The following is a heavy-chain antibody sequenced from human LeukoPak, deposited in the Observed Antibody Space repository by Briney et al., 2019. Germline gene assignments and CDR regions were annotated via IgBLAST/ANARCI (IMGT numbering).Heavy chain of an antibody. Sequence: SETLSLTCAVYGGSFSGYYWSWIRQPPGKGLEWIGEINHSGSTNYNPSLKSRVTISVDTSKNQFSLKLSSVTAADTAVYYCASQGYYDSNGYYHFDYWGQGTLVTVSS. CDR2: INHSGST. J-gene: IGHJ4*02. CDR1: GGSFSGYY. D-gene: IGHD3-22*01. CDR3: ASQGYYDSNGYYHFDY. V-gene: IGHV4-34*01.